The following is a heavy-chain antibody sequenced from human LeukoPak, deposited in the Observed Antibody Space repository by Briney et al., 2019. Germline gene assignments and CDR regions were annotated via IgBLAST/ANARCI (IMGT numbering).Heavy chain of an antibody. CDR3: ARGYYYYYYLDV. CDR2: ISGSGGST. V-gene: IGHV3-23*01. CDR1: GFTFSSDA. J-gene: IGHJ6*03. Sequence: HPGGSLSLSCAASGFTFSSDAMSGVRQAPGRGLECVSAISGSGGSTYYADSVKGRFTISRDNSKNTLYLQMNSLRAEDTAVYDCARGYYYYYYLDVWGKGITVTVSS.